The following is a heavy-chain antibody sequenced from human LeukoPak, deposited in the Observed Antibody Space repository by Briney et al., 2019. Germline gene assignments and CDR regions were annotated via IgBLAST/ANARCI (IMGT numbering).Heavy chain of an antibody. CDR3: AGGPDYYGSGSYPNWFDP. CDR2: ISSSSSYI. J-gene: IGHJ5*02. Sequence: GGSLRLSCAASGFTYSSYSMNWVRQAPGKGLEWVSSISSSSSYIYYADSVKGRFTISRDNAKNSLYLQMNSLRAEDTAVYYCAGGPDYYGSGSYPNWFDPWGQGTLVTVSS. V-gene: IGHV3-21*01. CDR1: GFTYSSYS. D-gene: IGHD3-10*01.